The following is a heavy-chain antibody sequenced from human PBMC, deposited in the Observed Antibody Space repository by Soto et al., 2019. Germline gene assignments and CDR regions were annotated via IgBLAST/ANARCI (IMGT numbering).Heavy chain of an antibody. CDR1: GYRFTSYW. Sequence: GESLKLYCKGSGYRFTSYWIAWVRQMPGKGLEWMGIILPSDSDTRYSPSFQGQVTISADRSTSTVFLQWASLKASDTAVYFCARKDKSGYFNWFDPWGQGTLVTVSS. J-gene: IGHJ5*02. CDR2: ILPSDSDT. V-gene: IGHV5-51*01. D-gene: IGHD3-22*01. CDR3: ARKDKSGYFNWFDP.